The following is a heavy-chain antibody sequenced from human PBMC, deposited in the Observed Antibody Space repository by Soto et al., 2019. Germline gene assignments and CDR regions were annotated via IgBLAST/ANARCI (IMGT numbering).Heavy chain of an antibody. V-gene: IGHV4-39*01. D-gene: IGHD2-15*01. CDR2: IYYSGST. Sequence: QLQLQESGPGLVKPSETLSLTCTVSGGSISSSSYYWGWIRQPPGKGLEWIGSIYYSGSTYYNPSLKSRVNISVDTSKNQFSLKLSSVTAADTAVYYCARHYCSGGSCYPGDAFDIWGQGTMVTVSS. CDR1: GGSISSSSYY. J-gene: IGHJ3*02. CDR3: ARHYCSGGSCYPGDAFDI.